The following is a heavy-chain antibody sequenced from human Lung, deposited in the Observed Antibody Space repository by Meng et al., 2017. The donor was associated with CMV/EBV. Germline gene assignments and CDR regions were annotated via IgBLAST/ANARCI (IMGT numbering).Heavy chain of an antibody. CDR1: GGSISSSSYY. J-gene: IGHJ6*02. CDR2: IYYSGST. V-gene: IGHV4-39*07. Sequence: SXTVSGGSISSSSYYWGWIRQPPGKGLEWIGSIYYSGSTYYNPSLKSRVTISVDTSKNQFSLKLSSVTAADTAVYYCARDGGKYCSSSSCKSKYYYYGMDVWXQGTTVTVSS. CDR3: ARDGGKYCSSSSCKSKYYYYGMDV. D-gene: IGHD2-2*01.